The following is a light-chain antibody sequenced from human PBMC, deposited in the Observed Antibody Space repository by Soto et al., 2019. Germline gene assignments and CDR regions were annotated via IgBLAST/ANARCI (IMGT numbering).Light chain of an antibody. Sequence: SALTQPPSASGSPGQSVTISCTGTSSDVGGYNYVSWYQQHPGKAPKLMIYEVSKRPSGVPDRFSGSKSGNTAFLTVSGLQAEDEADYYCSSYAGSNIVFGTGTKVTVL. J-gene: IGLJ1*01. V-gene: IGLV2-8*01. CDR3: SSYAGSNIV. CDR2: EVS. CDR1: SSDVGGYNY.